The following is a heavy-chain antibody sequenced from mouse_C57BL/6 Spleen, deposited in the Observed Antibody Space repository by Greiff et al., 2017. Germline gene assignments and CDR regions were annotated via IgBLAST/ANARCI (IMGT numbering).Heavy chain of an antibody. J-gene: IGHJ4*01. CDR1: GYTFTSYW. Sequence: VQLQQPGAELVKPGASVKLSCKASGYTFTSYWMHWVKQRPGHGLEWIGRIHPSGSDTNYTHKFKGKATLTVDETSSTAYMQHSSRTSEDSAVYYCGVGAAQGCAIDYWGQGTSVTVSS. D-gene: IGHD3-2*02. V-gene: IGHV1-74*01. CDR3: GVGAAQGCAIDY. CDR2: IHPSGSDT.